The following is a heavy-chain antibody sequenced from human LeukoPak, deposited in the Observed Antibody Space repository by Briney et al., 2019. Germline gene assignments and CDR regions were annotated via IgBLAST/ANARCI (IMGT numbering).Heavy chain of an antibody. CDR1: GYTFTGYY. CDR2: INPNSGGT. V-gene: IGHV1-2*02. D-gene: IGHD6-13*01. J-gene: IGHJ4*02. Sequence: GASVKVSCKASGYTFTGYYMHWVRQAPGQGLEWMGWINPNSGGTNYAQKFQGRVTMTRDTSISTAYMELSSLRSEDTAVYYCARDVGESSSWPIDYWGQGTLVTVSS. CDR3: ARDVGESSSWPIDY.